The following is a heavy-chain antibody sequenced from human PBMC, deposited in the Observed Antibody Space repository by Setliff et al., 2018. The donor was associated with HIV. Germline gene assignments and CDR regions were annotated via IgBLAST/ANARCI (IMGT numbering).Heavy chain of an antibody. CDR2: IQTSEGT. V-gene: IGHV4-4*07. CDR1: GGSISTDY. Sequence: PSETLSLTCTVSGGSISTDYWTWVRQSAGKGLEWIGRIQTSEGTKYNPSLNSRVTVSIDTPKNQFSLDLTSVTDADTAVYYRARGGYGSGNDYYFADRGQGTPVTVSS. CDR3: ARGGYGSGNDYYFAD. J-gene: IGHJ4*02. D-gene: IGHD3-10*01.